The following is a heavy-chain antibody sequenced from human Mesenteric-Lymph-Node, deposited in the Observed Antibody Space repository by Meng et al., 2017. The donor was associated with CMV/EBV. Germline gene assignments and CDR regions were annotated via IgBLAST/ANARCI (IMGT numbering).Heavy chain of an antibody. V-gene: IGHV5-51*01. CDR1: GYSFADFW. J-gene: IGHJ6*02. CDR3: ARGSCSSTNCYNYYGMDV. D-gene: IGHD2-2*02. Sequence: GGSLRLSCKGSGYSFADFWIGWVRQMPGKGLEWMGIIYPGDSETTYSPSFQGQVTISADKSISTAYLQWSSLKASDTAMYYCARGSCSSTNCYNYYGMDVWGQGTTVTVSS. CDR2: IYPGDSET.